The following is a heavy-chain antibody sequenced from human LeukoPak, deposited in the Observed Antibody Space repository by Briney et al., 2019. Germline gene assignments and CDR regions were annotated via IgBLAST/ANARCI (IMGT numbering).Heavy chain of an antibody. CDR1: AGSITTYY. D-gene: IGHD1-14*01. V-gene: IGHV4-59*08. J-gene: IGHJ4*02. CDR3: ARLDRPGGSADY. CDR2: LHYSGGT. Sequence: PSETLSLTCTVSAGSITTYYWSWIRQPPGKGLEWIGYLHYSGGTNYNPSLKSRVTISVDTSKSHFSLRLSSVTAADTAVYYCARLDRPGGSADYWGQGTLVTVSS.